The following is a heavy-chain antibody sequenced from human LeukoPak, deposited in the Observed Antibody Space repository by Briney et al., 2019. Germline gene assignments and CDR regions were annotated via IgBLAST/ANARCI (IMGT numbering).Heavy chain of an antibody. CDR1: GFTSDDYA. Sequence: QTGGSLRLSCAASGFTSDDYAMHWVRQAPGKGLEWVSGISWNSGSIGYADSVKGRFTISRDNAKNSLYLQMNSLRAEDTALYYCAKSSGIVLAAAVYYFDYWGQGTLVTVSS. CDR3: AKSSGIVLAAAVYYFDY. J-gene: IGHJ4*02. D-gene: IGHD6-13*01. CDR2: ISWNSGSI. V-gene: IGHV3-9*02.